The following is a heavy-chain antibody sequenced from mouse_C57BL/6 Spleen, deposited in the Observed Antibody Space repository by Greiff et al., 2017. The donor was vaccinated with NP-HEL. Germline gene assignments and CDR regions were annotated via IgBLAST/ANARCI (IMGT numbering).Heavy chain of an antibody. CDR2: IYPGDGDT. J-gene: IGHJ4*01. CDR1: GYAFSSSW. CDR3: ARYVLYAMDY. Sequence: VQLQQSGPELVKPGASVKISCKASGYAFSSSWMNWVKQRPGKGLEWIGRIYPGDGDTNYNGKFKGKATLTADKSSSTAYMQLSSLTSEDSAVYFCARYVLYAMDYGGQGTSVTVSS. V-gene: IGHV1-82*01.